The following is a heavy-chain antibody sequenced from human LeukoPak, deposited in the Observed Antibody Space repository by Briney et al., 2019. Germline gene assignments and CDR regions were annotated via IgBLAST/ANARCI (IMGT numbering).Heavy chain of an antibody. V-gene: IGHV4-59*01. CDR2: IYYSGTT. D-gene: IGHD1-1*01. CDR3: ARVSWFPGTSYYYMNV. Sequence: SETLSLTCTVSGGSISSYYWSWIRQPPGKGLEWIGYIYYSGTTNYNPSLKSRVTISVDTSKNQFSLKLSSVTAADTAVYYCARVSWFPGTSYYYMNVWGKGTTVTVSS. CDR1: GGSISSYY. J-gene: IGHJ6*03.